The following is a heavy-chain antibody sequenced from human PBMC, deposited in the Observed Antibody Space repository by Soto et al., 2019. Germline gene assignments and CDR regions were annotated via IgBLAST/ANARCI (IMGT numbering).Heavy chain of an antibody. CDR2: INSDGSST. J-gene: IGHJ5*02. V-gene: IGHV3-74*01. CDR1: GFTFSSYW. CDR3: ARRREYCSGGSCYADWFDX. Sequence: PRLSCAASGFTFSSYWMHCVRQAPGKGLVWVSRINSDGSSTSYADSVKGRFTISRDNAKNTLYLQMNSLRAEDTSVYYCARRREYCSGGSCYADWFDXWGQGTLVPVSX. D-gene: IGHD2-15*01.